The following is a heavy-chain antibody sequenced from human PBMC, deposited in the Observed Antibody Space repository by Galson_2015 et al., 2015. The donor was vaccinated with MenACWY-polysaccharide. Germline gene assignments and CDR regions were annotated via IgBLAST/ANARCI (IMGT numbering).Heavy chain of an antibody. CDR2: ISASGRST. J-gene: IGHJ6*04. CDR3: AKVRSYACVSCYSGVDV. Sequence: SLRLSCAASGFTFSSYAMTWVRQAPGKGLEWVSTISASGRSTFYADSVKGRFTVSRDNSNNTLYLQLNRLRAEDTSVYYCAKVRSYACVSCYSGVDVWGEGTTVAVSS. V-gene: IGHV3-23*01. D-gene: IGHD5-18*01. CDR1: GFTFSSYA.